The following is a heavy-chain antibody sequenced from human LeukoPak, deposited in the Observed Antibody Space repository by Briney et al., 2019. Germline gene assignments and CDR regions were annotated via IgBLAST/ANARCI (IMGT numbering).Heavy chain of an antibody. Sequence: PSETLSLTCTVSGGSISSGDYYWSWIRQPPGKGLEWIAYMYYSGSTYYNPSLKSRVTMSADTSKNQLSLKLSSVTAAYTAVCYCARPYYYDSRIDPWGQGILVTVSS. D-gene: IGHD3-22*01. V-gene: IGHV4-30-4*01. J-gene: IGHJ5*02. CDR1: GGSISSGDYY. CDR3: ARPYYYDSRIDP. CDR2: MYYSGST.